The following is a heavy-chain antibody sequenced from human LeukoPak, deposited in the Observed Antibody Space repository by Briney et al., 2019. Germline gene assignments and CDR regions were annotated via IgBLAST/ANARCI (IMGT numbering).Heavy chain of an antibody. V-gene: IGHV4-59*02. CDR1: GDSVSNYY. CDR3: ARYGVVIASTFYSMDV. CDR2: MHPGGTT. Sequence: SETLSLTCTVSGDSVSNYYWSWIRQSPGKGLEWIAFMHPGGTTKYSPSLMSRVALSVDTSNHQFSLTFTSPTAADTAVYYCARYGVVIASTFYSMDVWGKGTAVTVSS. D-gene: IGHD2-15*01. J-gene: IGHJ6*03.